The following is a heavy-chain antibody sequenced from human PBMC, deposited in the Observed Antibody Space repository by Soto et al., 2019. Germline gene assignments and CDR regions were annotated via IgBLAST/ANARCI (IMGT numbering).Heavy chain of an antibody. J-gene: IGHJ4*02. Sequence: EVQLLESGGGLVQPGGSLRLSCAASGFTFSFYVMTWVRQAPGKGLEWVSIISGSGGSTLYADSVQGRFTISRDNSKNTLYLQMNSLRAEDTAIYYCAFDFWGQGTLVTVSS. V-gene: IGHV3-23*01. CDR3: AFDF. CDR1: GFTFSFYV. CDR2: ISGSGGST.